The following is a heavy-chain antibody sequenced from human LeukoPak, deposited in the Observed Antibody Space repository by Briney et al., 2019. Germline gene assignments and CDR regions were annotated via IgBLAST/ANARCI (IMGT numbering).Heavy chain of an antibody. D-gene: IGHD6-19*01. V-gene: IGHV3-23*01. CDR3: AREATWGQWYFDH. J-gene: IGHJ4*02. CDR1: GITLSNYG. Sequence: GGSLRLSCAVSGITLSNYGMSWVRQAPGKGLEWVAGISDSGGSTNYADSVKGRFTLSRDNSKGTLYLQMNSLSVEDTAVYYCAREATWGQWYFDHWGQGTPVTVSS. CDR2: ISDSGGST.